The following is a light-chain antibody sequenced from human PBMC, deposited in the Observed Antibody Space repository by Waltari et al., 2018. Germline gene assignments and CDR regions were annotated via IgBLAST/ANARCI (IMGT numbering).Light chain of an antibody. CDR2: EVT. J-gene: IGLJ1*01. Sequence: QSGLTQPASVSGSPGQSITISCTGTSSDVGNYNLVSWYQQYPGKAPKLMVYEVTKRTSGVSDRFSGSKSANTASLTISGLQSEDEADYYCCSYAGLGIYVFGTGTKVTVL. CDR3: CSYAGLGIYV. CDR1: SSDVGNYNL. V-gene: IGLV2-23*02.